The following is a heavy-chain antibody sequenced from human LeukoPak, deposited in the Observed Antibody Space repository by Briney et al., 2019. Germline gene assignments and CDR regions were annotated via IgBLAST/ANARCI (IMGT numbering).Heavy chain of an antibody. CDR1: GDSVSSNRAA. J-gene: IGHJ6*02. V-gene: IGHV6-1*01. D-gene: IGHD2-15*01. CDR2: TYYRSKWHT. CDR3: ARAVGFDNGMDV. Sequence: SQTLSLTCAISGDSVSSNRAAWNWIRQSPSRGLEWLGRTYYRSKWHTEYTLSVKSRISIKPDTSKNQFSLQLNSVTPEDTAVYYCARAVGFDNGMDVWGQGTTVTVSS.